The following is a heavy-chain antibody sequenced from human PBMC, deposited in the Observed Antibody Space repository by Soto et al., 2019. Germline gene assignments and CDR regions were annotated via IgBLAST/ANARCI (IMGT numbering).Heavy chain of an antibody. CDR3: AKSYQSGSTCFDH. V-gene: IGHV3-23*01. CDR2: IRGSRGIT. J-gene: IGHJ4*02. CDR1: GFTFSNYG. Sequence: AGGSLRLSCAASGFTFSNYGMHWVRQAPGKGLEWVSTIRGSRGITYYADSVKGRFTISRDNSKNTLFLQLNGLGAEDTALYYCAKSYQSGSTCFDHWGQGTLVTVSS. D-gene: IGHD3-16*02.